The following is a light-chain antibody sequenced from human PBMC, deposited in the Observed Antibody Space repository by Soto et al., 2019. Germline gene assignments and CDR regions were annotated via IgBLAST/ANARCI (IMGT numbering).Light chain of an antibody. CDR2: EVS. J-gene: IGLJ2*01. CDR1: SSEVGGYNY. V-gene: IGLV2-8*01. CDR3: SSYAGTNVV. Sequence: QSVLTQPPSASGSPGQSVTISCTGTSSEVGGYNYVSWYQQHPGKAPKLMIYEVSKRPSGVPDRFSGSKSGNTASLTVSGLQAEDEADYYCSSYAGTNVVFGGGTKLTVL.